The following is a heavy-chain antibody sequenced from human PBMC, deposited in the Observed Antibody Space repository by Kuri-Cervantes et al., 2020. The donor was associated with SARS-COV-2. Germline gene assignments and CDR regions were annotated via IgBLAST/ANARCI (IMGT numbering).Heavy chain of an antibody. J-gene: IGHJ6*03. Sequence: GGSLRLSCAASGFTFSSYSMNWVRQAPGKGLEWVSSISSRSSYIYYADSVKGRFTISRDNAKNSLYLQMNSLRAEDTAVYYCARVKMTIVTNYYKDVWGKGTTVTVSS. V-gene: IGHV3-21*01. CDR2: ISSRSSYI. CDR1: GFTFSSYS. CDR3: ARVKMTIVTNYYKDV. D-gene: IGHD4-11*01.